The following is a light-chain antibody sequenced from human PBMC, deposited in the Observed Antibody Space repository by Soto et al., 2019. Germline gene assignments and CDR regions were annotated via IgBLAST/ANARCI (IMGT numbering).Light chain of an antibody. CDR1: QTVRDN. CDR2: GAT. V-gene: IGKV3-15*01. CDR3: EQYYRWPHS. Sequence: VRQRAPAALCVSPGGGRTISSRASQTVRDNLGWYQQKPGQPPRLLIYGATTRATGIPARFSRTGSGTQFTPAVTSLQSDDFAVYSCEQYYRWPHSFGPGTKVDI. J-gene: IGKJ1*01.